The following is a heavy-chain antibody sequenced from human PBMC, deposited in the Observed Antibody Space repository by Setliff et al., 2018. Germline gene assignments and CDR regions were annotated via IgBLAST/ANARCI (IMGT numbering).Heavy chain of an antibody. V-gene: IGHV3-23*01. J-gene: IGHJ4*02. Sequence: GGSLRLSCVVSGFDYAMSWVRQAPGKRLEWVSSISGGADKTYYADSVRGRFTISRDNSKNILYLQMNSLRPEDTAVYYCARVPVAGEFDYWGQGALVTVSS. D-gene: IGHD6-19*01. CDR1: GFDYA. CDR3: ARVPVAGEFDY. CDR2: ISGGADKT.